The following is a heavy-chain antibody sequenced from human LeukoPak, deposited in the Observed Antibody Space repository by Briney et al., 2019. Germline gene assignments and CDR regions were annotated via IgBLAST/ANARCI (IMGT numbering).Heavy chain of an antibody. CDR1: GGSFSGYY. Sequence: SETLSLTCAVYGGSFSGYYWSWIRQPPGKGLEWIGEINHSGSTNYNPSLKSRVTISVDTSKNQFSLKLSSVTAADTAAYYCARGPEAGYSYGEFDYWGQGTLATVSS. V-gene: IGHV4-34*01. J-gene: IGHJ4*02. CDR3: ARGPEAGYSYGEFDY. D-gene: IGHD5-18*01. CDR2: INHSGST.